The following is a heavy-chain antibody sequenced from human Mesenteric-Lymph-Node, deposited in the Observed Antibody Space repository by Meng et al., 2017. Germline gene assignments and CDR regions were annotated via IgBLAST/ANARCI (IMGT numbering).Heavy chain of an antibody. D-gene: IGHD1-7*01. V-gene: IGHV4-4*02. Sequence: QVPLQDCGLGLVKPSGTLSPTCTVSGDSISSDIWWSWVRQPPGKGLEWIGEVYHRGDTNYNPSLKSRVDISVDKSKNQFYLSLFSVTAADTAVYYCGRDQGRELINHWGQGTLVTVSS. J-gene: IGHJ4*02. CDR1: GDSISSDIW. CDR3: GRDQGRELINH. CDR2: VYHRGDT.